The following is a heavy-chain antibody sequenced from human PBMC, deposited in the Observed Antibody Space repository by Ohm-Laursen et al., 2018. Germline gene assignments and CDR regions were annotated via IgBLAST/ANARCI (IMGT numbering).Heavy chain of an antibody. Sequence: SLRLSCAASGFTFSSYHINWVRQAPGKGLEWVSYISSSGSTIYYADSVKGRFTISRDNARNSLYLQMSSLRVEDTAVYYCARVGYYDGEDAFDIWGQGTMVTVSS. J-gene: IGHJ3*02. D-gene: IGHD3-22*01. CDR2: ISSSGSTI. CDR3: ARVGYYDGEDAFDI. V-gene: IGHV3-48*03. CDR1: GFTFSSYH.